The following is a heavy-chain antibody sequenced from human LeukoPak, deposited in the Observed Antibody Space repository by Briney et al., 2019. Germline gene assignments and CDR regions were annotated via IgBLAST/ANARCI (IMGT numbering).Heavy chain of an antibody. CDR1: GFTFSNYP. D-gene: IGHD2-15*01. Sequence: GGSLRLSCAASGFTFSNYPMHWIRQAPGKGLEWVAVNSFDGSNKYYADSVKGRFTISRDTSRNTLNLQMNSLRAEDTAVYYCARVRHCSDSSCSGVLDYWGQGTLVIVSS. V-gene: IGHV3-30*04. CDR3: ARVRHCSDSSCSGVLDY. J-gene: IGHJ4*02. CDR2: NSFDGSNK.